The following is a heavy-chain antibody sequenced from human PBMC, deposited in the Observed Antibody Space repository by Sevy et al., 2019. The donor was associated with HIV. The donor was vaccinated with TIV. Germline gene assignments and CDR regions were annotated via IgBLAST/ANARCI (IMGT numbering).Heavy chain of an antibody. Sequence: GESLKISCKASGYNFISYWIAWVRQKPGKGLEWVGMVFPGGSDVRHSPTLEGQVTISVDKSISAAYLQWNSLKASDTAIYYCARGGHLSLDGLDFWGLGTMVTVSS. D-gene: IGHD2-15*01. CDR3: ARGGHLSLDGLDF. J-gene: IGHJ3*01. V-gene: IGHV5-51*01. CDR1: GYNFISYW. CDR2: VFPGGSDV.